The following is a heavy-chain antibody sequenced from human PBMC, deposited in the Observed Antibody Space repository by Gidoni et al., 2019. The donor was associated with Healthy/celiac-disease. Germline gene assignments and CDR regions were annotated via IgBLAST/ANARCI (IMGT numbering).Heavy chain of an antibody. CDR2: IWYDGSNK. J-gene: IGHJ5*02. V-gene: IGHV3-33*01. CDR1: GFTFSSYG. Sequence: QVQLVESGGGVVQPGRSLRLSCAASGFTFSSYGMHWVRQAPGKGLEWVAVIWYDGSNKYYADSVKGRFTISRDNSKNTLYLQMNSLRAEDTAVYYCARDRPVGRTVTTSAPFVGLTNWFDPWGQGTLVTVSS. D-gene: IGHD4-17*01. CDR3: ARDRPVGRTVTTSAPFVGLTNWFDP.